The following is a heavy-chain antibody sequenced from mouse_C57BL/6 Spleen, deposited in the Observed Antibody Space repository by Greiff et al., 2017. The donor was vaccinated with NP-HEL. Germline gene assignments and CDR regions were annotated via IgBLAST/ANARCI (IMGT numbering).Heavy chain of an antibody. D-gene: IGHD2-3*01. CDR3: ARSLLPYWYFDV. J-gene: IGHJ1*03. V-gene: IGHV1-64*01. Sequence: QVQLQQPGAELVKPGASVKLSCKASGYTFTSYWMHWVKQRPGQGLEWIGMIHPNSGSTNYNEKFKSKATLTVDKSSSTAYMQLSSLTSEDSAVYYCARSLLPYWYFDVWGTGTTVTVSS. CDR1: GYTFTSYW. CDR2: IHPNSGST.